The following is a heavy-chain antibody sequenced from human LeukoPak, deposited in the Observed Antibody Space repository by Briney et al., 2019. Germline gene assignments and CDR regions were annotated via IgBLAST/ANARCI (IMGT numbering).Heavy chain of an antibody. D-gene: IGHD5-12*01. Sequence: ASVKVSCKASGYTFTDYYMHWVRQAPGQGLEWIGWINPNSGDTNYAQKFQGRVTLTRDTSINTAYMELSRLRSDDTAVYYCARSDSGHGGYYFDYWGQGTLVTVSS. CDR1: GYTFTDYY. CDR3: ARSDSGHGGYYFDY. CDR2: INPNSGDT. J-gene: IGHJ4*02. V-gene: IGHV1-2*02.